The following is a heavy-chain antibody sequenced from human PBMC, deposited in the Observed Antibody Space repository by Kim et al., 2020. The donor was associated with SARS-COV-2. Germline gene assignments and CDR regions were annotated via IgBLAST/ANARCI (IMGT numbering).Heavy chain of an antibody. CDR2: ISYDGSNK. CDR1: GFTFSSYG. D-gene: IGHD2-15*01. Sequence: GGSLRLSCAASGFTFSSYGMHWVRQAPGKGLEWVAVISYDGSNKYYADSVKGRFTISRDNSKNTLYLQMNSLRAEDTAVYYCARYGTVARGYCSGGSCYLGHFDYWGQGTLVTVSS. CDR3: ARYGTVARGYCSGGSCYLGHFDY. J-gene: IGHJ4*02. V-gene: IGHV3-33*05.